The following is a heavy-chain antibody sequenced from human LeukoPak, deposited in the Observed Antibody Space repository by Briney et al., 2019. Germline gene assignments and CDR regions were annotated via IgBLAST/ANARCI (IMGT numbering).Heavy chain of an antibody. J-gene: IGHJ4*02. CDR1: GFTFSSYG. D-gene: IGHD6-13*01. CDR3: AKAGWAAAGYYFDY. CDR2: IRYDGSNK. Sequence: GGSLRLSCAASGFTFSSYGMHWVRQAPGKGLEWVAFIRYDGSNKYYADSVKGRFTISRENSKNTLYLQMNSLRAEDTAVYYCAKAGWAAAGYYFDYWGQGTLVTVSS. V-gene: IGHV3-30*02.